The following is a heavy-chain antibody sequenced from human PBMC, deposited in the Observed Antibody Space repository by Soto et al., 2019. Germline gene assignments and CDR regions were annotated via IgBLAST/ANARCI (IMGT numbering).Heavy chain of an antibody. D-gene: IGHD3-3*01. J-gene: IGHJ4*02. CDR1: GGSISSGGYY. Sequence: KSSETLSLTCTVSGGSISSGGYYWSWIRQHPGKGPEWIGYIYYSGSTYYNPSLKSRVTISVDTSKNQFSLKLSSVTAADTAVYYCARGSNYDFWSGYYFGYWGQGTLVTVSS. V-gene: IGHV4-31*03. CDR2: IYYSGST. CDR3: ARGSNYDFWSGYYFGY.